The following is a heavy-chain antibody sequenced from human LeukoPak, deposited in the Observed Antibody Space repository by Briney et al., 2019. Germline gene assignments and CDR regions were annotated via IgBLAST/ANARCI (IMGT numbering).Heavy chain of an antibody. CDR1: GFNFSDYY. CDR2: ISGSSSYT. Sequence: PGGSLRLSCAASGFNFSDYYMSWIRQAPGKGLEWVSYISGSSSYTNNADSVKGRFTISRDNAKNSLYLQMNGLRAEDTAVYYCARGGDSSGYYYGVAYWGQGTLVTVSS. CDR3: ARGGDSSGYYYGVAY. V-gene: IGHV3-11*05. D-gene: IGHD3-22*01. J-gene: IGHJ4*02.